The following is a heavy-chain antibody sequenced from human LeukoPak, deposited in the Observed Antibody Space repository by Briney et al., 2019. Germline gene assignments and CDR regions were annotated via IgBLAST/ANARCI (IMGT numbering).Heavy chain of an antibody. D-gene: IGHD5-12*01. CDR2: ISWDGGST. Sequence: GGPLRLSCAASGFTFDDYTMHWVRQAPGKGLEWVSLISWDGGSTYYADSVKGRFTISRDNSKNSLYLQMNSLRTEDTALYYCAKDIGAIYGAFDYWGQGTLVTVSS. CDR1: GFTFDDYT. J-gene: IGHJ4*02. CDR3: AKDIGAIYGAFDY. V-gene: IGHV3-43*01.